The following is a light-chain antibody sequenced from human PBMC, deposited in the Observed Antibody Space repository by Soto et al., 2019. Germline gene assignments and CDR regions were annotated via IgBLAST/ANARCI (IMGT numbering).Light chain of an antibody. J-gene: IGLJ3*02. V-gene: IGLV2-8*01. Sequence: QSALTQPPSASGAPGQSVTISCTGTSSDVGAYNYVSWYQQHPGKAPKVMIYEVSMRPSGVPDRFSGSKSGNTASLTVSGLQAEDEADYYCSSYGGSNNLVFGGGTKLTVL. CDR2: EVS. CDR3: SSYGGSNNLV. CDR1: SSDVGAYNY.